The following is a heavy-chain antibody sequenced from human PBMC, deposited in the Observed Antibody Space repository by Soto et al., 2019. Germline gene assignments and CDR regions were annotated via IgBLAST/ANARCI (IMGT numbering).Heavy chain of an antibody. CDR3: ARTSQVRGVIDFDY. J-gene: IGHJ4*02. V-gene: IGHV4-59*08. CDR1: GGSISSYY. D-gene: IGHD3-16*02. CDR2: IYYSGST. Sequence: SQTLSLTSNVSGGSISSYYGRWIRQPTGKGLEWIGYIYYSGSTNYNPSLKSRVTISVDTSKNQFSLKLSSVTAADTAVYYCARTSQVRGVIDFDYWGQGTLVTVS.